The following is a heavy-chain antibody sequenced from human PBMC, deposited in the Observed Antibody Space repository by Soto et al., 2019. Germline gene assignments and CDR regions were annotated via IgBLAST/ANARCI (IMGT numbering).Heavy chain of an antibody. CDR2: ISSSSTYI. J-gene: IGHJ6*01. CDR1: GFSFSTYS. CDR3: ARIGTAAAIGTYGMDV. V-gene: IGHV3-21*01. Sequence: EVQLVESGGGLVKPGGSLRLSCAASGFSFSTYSMNWVRQAPGKGLEWVSAISSSSTYIYYGDSVKGRFTISRDNAKNSLYLQMNSLRAEDTAVYYCARIGTAAAIGTYGMDVW. D-gene: IGHD2-2*01.